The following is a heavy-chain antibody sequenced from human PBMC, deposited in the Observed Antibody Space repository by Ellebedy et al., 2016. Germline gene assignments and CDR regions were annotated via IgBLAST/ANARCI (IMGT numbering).Heavy chain of an antibody. CDR1: GGSVSGATYY. CDR2: IYYSGSS. CDR3: ARADYWSGYAPWHLNV. V-gene: IGHV4-61*01. D-gene: IGHD3-3*01. J-gene: IGHJ4*02. Sequence: SETLSLTXIVSGGSVSGATYYWNWIRQPPGKGLEWIGYIYYSGSSNYNPSLRSRVTMSVDRSKNQFSLKLTSVTAADTGTYFCARADYWSGYAPWHLNVWGRGALVTISS.